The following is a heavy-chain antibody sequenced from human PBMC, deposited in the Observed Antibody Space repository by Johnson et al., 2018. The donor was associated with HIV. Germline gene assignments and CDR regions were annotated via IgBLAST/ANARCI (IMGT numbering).Heavy chain of an antibody. J-gene: IGHJ3*02. CDR2: ISYDGSNK. CDR3: ARGMVVAATKAFDI. CDR1: GFTFSSYA. Sequence: QVQLVESGGGVVRPGRSLRLSCAASGFTFSSYAKHWVRQAPGKGLEWVAVISYDGSNKYYADSVTGRFTISRDNSKNTLYLQMNSLRAEDTAVYYCARGMVVAATKAFDIWGQGTMVTVSS. D-gene: IGHD2-15*01. V-gene: IGHV3-30-3*01.